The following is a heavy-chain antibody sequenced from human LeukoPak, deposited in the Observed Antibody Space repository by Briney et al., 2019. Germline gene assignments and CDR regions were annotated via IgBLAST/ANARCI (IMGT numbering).Heavy chain of an antibody. CDR2: IYYTGSP. CDR1: GGSINSGDYY. D-gene: IGHD7-27*01. Sequence: PSETLSLTCTVSGGSINSGDYYWSWIRQPPGKGLEWIGYIYYTGSPYYNPSLKSRVSISVDTSKNQFSLNLASVTATDTAVYYCARALTLGYSQHWGQGTLVTVSS. CDR3: ARALTLGYSQH. V-gene: IGHV4-30-4*01. J-gene: IGHJ1*01.